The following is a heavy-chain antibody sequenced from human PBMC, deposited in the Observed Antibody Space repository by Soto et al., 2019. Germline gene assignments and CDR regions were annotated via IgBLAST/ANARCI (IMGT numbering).Heavy chain of an antibody. Sequence: PGGSLRLSCAASGFSFSSYNMKWVRQAPGKGLEWVSTVTASGTKTYYADSVKGRFTISRDNSENTLYLQMNSLRAEDTAVYYCAKRKGLQCSTPRPLDYWGQGTLVPVSS. V-gene: IGHV3-23*01. CDR3: AKRKGLQCSTPRPLDY. J-gene: IGHJ4*02. D-gene: IGHD3-16*01. CDR2: VTASGTKT. CDR1: GFSFSSYN.